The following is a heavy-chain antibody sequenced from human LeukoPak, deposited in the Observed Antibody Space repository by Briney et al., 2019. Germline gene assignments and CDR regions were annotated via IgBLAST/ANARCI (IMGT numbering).Heavy chain of an antibody. CDR3: TAGTGRSDFDY. V-gene: IGHV3-15*01. J-gene: IGHJ4*02. Sequence: GGSLRLSCAASGFTFSNAWMSWVRQAPGRGLEWVGRIKRKGDGGTIDYAAPVKGRLSISRDDSKDTLYLQMNSLKSEDTAVYYCTAGTGRSDFDYWGQGTLVTVSS. CDR1: GFTFSNAW. CDR2: IKRKGDGGTI. D-gene: IGHD3/OR15-3a*01.